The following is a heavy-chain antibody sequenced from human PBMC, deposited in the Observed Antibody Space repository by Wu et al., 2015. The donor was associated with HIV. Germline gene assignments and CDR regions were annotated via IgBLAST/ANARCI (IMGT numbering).Heavy chain of an antibody. CDR3: AREAGGMDV. J-gene: IGHJ6*02. CDR2: IIPIFGTA. D-gene: IGHD3-10*01. CDR1: GGTFSSYA. V-gene: IGHV1-69*05. Sequence: QVQLVAVWGREVKKPGSSVKVSCKASGGTFSSYAISWVRQAPGQGLEWMGGIIPIFGTANYAQKFQGRVTITTDESTSTAYMELSSLRSEDTAVYYCAREAGGMDVWGQGTPVTVSS.